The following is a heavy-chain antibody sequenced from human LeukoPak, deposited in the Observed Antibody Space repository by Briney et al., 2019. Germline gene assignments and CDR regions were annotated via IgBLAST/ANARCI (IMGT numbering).Heavy chain of an antibody. Sequence: TGGSLRLSCAASGFTFSSHSMNWVRQAPGKGLEWVSSISSSSSYIYYADSVKGRFTISRDNAKNSLYMQMNSLRAEDTAVYYCARVHYSSGWYEDNWGQGTLVTVSS. CDR2: ISSSSSYI. CDR1: GFTFSSHS. J-gene: IGHJ4*02. D-gene: IGHD6-19*01. CDR3: ARVHYSSGWYEDN. V-gene: IGHV3-21*01.